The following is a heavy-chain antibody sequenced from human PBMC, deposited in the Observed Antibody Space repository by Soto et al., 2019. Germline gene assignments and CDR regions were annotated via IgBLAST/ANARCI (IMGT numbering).Heavy chain of an antibody. J-gene: IGHJ4*02. CDR1: GGSFSGYY. D-gene: IGHD1-1*01. V-gene: IGHV4-34*01. CDR2: INHSGST. Sequence: QVQLQQWGAGLLKPSETLSLTCAVYGGSFSGYYWSWIRQPPGKGLEWIGEINHSGSTNYNPSLKSRVTISVDTSKNQFSLKLSSVTAADTAVYYCARGPSKLERPKYFDYWGQGTLVTVSS. CDR3: ARGPSKLERPKYFDY.